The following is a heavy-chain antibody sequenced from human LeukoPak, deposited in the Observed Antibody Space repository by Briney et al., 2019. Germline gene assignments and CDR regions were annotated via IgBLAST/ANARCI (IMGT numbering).Heavy chain of an antibody. J-gene: IGHJ3*02. CDR2: INPSGGST. D-gene: IGHD3-9*01. CDR3: ARDDILTGYFIGDAFDI. V-gene: IGHV1-46*02. CDR1: GYTFNTYH. Sequence: ASVKVSCKASGYTFNTYHMHWVRQAPGQGLEWMGMINPSGGSTSYAQKFQGRVTMTTDTSTSTAYMELRSLRSDDTAVYYCARDDILTGYFIGDAFDIWGQGTMVTVSS.